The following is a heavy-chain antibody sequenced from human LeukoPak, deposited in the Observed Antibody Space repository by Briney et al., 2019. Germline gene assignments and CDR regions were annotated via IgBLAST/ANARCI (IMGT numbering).Heavy chain of an antibody. V-gene: IGHV3-7*01. J-gene: IGHJ3*01. D-gene: IGHD1-14*01. CDR3: ASTGSCSF. Sequence: QAGGSLRPSCAASGFAFSNYWMTWVRQAPGKGLEWVANIKQDGSDKYYVDSVKGRFTISRDNAKNSLYLQMNSLRAEDTAVYYCASTGSCSFWGQGTTVTVSS. CDR1: GFAFSNYW. CDR2: IKQDGSDK.